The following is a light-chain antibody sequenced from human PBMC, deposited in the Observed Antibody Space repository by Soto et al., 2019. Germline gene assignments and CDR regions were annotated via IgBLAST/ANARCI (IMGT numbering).Light chain of an antibody. CDR2: GAF. J-gene: IGKJ4*01. CDR3: QQYGDSPLT. Sequence: EIVLTQSPGTLSLSPGERATLSCRASQSVSSSTSLAWYQQKTGQAPRLLIYGAFSRAVGVPDRFSGSGSGTDFTLTINRLEPEDFAVYYCQQYGDSPLTFGGGTKVEIK. V-gene: IGKV3-20*01. CDR1: QSVSSSTS.